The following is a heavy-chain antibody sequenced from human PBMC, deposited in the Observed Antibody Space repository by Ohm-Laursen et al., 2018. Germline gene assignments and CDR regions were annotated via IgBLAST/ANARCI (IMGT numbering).Heavy chain of an antibody. J-gene: IGHJ6*02. Sequence: SQTLSLTCTVSGGSISNYYWSWIRQPPGKGLQWLGYIYSSGNTNYDPSLQNRFTMSVDTSKNQFSLTVTSVTAADTAIYFCARGGRVVEWSYGEFFFDAWGQGTTVTVSS. V-gene: IGHV4-59*01. CDR1: GGSISNYY. D-gene: IGHD3-3*01. CDR2: IYSSGNT. CDR3: ARGGRVVEWSYGEFFFDA.